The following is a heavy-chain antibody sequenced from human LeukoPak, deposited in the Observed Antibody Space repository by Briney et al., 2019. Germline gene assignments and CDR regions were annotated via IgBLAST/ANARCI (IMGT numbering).Heavy chain of an antibody. V-gene: IGHV4-34*01. Sequence: PSETLSLTCAVYGGSFSGYYWSWIRQPPGKGLEWIGEINHSGSTNYNPSLKSRVTISVDTSENQFSLKLSSVTAADTAVYYCASSQWLVLFVYWGQGTLVTVSS. J-gene: IGHJ4*02. CDR1: GGSFSGYY. D-gene: IGHD6-19*01. CDR3: ASSQWLVLFVY. CDR2: INHSGST.